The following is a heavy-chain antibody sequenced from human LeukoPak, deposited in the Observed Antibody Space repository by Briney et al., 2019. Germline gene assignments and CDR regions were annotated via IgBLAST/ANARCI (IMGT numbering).Heavy chain of an antibody. CDR2: ISSSSSYI. Sequence: GGSLRLSCAASGFTFSSYSMNWVRQAPGKGLECVSSISSSSSYIYYADSVKGRFTISRDNAKNSLYLQMNSLRAEDTAVYYCAREEPYYYGSGSYPNDYWGQGTLVTVSS. D-gene: IGHD3-10*01. CDR3: AREEPYYYGSGSYPNDY. V-gene: IGHV3-21*01. CDR1: GFTFSSYS. J-gene: IGHJ4*02.